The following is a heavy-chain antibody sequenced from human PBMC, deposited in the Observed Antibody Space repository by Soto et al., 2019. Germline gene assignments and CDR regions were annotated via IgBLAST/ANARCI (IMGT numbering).Heavy chain of an antibody. CDR3: ARYGLGVYRSGGRCYSSSTWFDP. V-gene: IGHV3-33*01. CDR2: IWYDGSNK. J-gene: IGHJ5*02. D-gene: IGHD2-15*01. CDR1: GFTFSSYG. Sequence: PWGSLSLSCAASGFTFSSYGMHWIRQAPGKGLEWVAVIWYDGSNKYYADSVKGRFTISRDNSNNTLYPQMNSLRAEDTAVYYCARYGLGVYRSGGRCYSSSTWFDPWGQGTLVTVSS.